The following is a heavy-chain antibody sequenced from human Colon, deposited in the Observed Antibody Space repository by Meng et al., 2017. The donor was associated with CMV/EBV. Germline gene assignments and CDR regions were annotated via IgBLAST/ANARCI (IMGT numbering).Heavy chain of an antibody. J-gene: IGHJ4*02. CDR1: GDSVSSNSVA. V-gene: IGHV6-1*01. Sequence: QVQLQQSGPGLVKPSQTPSLPCVISGDSVSSNSVAWAWIRQSPSRGREWLGRTYYRSKWYNDYAMFVKSRITISQDTSKNQFSLQLNSVTPEDTAVYYCARHNGGTYRFDCWGQGTLVTVSS. D-gene: IGHD1-26*01. CDR3: ARHNGGTYRFDC. CDR2: TYYRSKWYN.